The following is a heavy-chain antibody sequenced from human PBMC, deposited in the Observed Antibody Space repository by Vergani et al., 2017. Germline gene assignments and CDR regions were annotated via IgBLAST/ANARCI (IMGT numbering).Heavy chain of an antibody. CDR3: AKDARYCSGGSCGYMDV. Sequence: EVQLVESGGGLVQPGGSLRLSCAASGFTVSSNYMSWVRQAPGKGLEWVSVIYSGDSTYYADSVKGRFNISRDNSKNTLYLQMNSLRAEDTAVYYCAKDARYCSGGSCGYMDVWGKGTTVTVSS. V-gene: IGHV3-66*02. CDR1: GFTVSSNY. CDR2: IYSGDST. J-gene: IGHJ6*03. D-gene: IGHD2-15*01.